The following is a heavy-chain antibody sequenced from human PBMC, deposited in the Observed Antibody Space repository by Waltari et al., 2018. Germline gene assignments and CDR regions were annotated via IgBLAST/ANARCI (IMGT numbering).Heavy chain of an antibody. J-gene: IGHJ6*02. CDR2: IYSGGST. CDR3: AREYSGSYFPGMDV. V-gene: IGHV3-53*01. D-gene: IGHD1-26*01. Sequence: EVQLVESGGGLIQPGGSLRLSCAASGFTVSSNYMSWVRRAPGKGLEWVSVIYSGGSTYYADSVKGRFTISRDNAKNTLYLQMNSLRAEDTAVYYCAREYSGSYFPGMDVWGQGTTVTVSS. CDR1: GFTVSSNY.